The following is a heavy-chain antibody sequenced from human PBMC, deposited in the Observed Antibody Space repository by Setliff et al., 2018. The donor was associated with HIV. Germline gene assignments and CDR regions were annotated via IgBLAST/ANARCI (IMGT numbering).Heavy chain of an antibody. CDR2: ISGFNGNT. CDR3: ARVPYRSAWFSGGHDAFDI. J-gene: IGHJ3*02. CDR1: GYSFARYG. D-gene: IGHD6-19*01. Sequence: ASVKVSCEASGYSFARYGLSWVRQAPGQGLEWMGWISGFNGNTKYAQSFQDRVATTTETATSTAYMEMRSLRSDDTAVYFCARVPYRSAWFSGGHDAFDIWGQGTMVTVSS. V-gene: IGHV1-18*01.